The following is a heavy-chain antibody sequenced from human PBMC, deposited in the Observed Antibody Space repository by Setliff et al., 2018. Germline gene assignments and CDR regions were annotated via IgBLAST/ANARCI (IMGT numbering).Heavy chain of an antibody. CDR3: ARDLIAVAATTAFDI. CDR1: GESFSGHY. Sequence: LSLTCAVYGESFSGHYWSWIRQPPGKGLEWIGEINHSGSTNYNPSLKSRVTISVDTSKNQFSLKLSSVTAADTAMYYCARDLIAVAATTAFDIWGQGTMVTVSS. J-gene: IGHJ3*02. D-gene: IGHD6-19*01. V-gene: IGHV4-34*01. CDR2: INHSGST.